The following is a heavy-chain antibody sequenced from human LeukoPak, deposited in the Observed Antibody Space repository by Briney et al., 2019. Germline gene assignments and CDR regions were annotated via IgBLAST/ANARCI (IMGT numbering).Heavy chain of an antibody. J-gene: IGHJ3*02. CDR3: ARGMARIHDAFDI. Sequence: ASVKVSCKASGYTFTSYDINWVRQATGQGLEWMGWMNPNSGSTGYAQKFQGRVTITADESTSTAYMELSSLRSEDTAVYYCARGMARIHDAFDIWGQGTMVTVSS. D-gene: IGHD5-24*01. CDR2: MNPNSGST. V-gene: IGHV1-8*01. CDR1: GYTFTSYD.